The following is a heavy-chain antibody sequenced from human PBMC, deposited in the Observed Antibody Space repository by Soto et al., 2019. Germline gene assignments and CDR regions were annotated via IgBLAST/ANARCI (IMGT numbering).Heavy chain of an antibody. CDR3: ARFRCSSISCYAGAMED. CDR1: VYTFNNYL. CDR2: MYPGDSDT. J-gene: IGHJ6*02. V-gene: IGHV5-51*01. Sequence: GESLKISCKGPVYTFNNYLIGWVRQMPGKGLEGMGVMYPGDSDTTYSPSFQGQFTISADKSINTAYLQWSSLKASESAMYYCARFRCSSISCYAGAMEDWGQGTTVTVSS. D-gene: IGHD2-2*01.